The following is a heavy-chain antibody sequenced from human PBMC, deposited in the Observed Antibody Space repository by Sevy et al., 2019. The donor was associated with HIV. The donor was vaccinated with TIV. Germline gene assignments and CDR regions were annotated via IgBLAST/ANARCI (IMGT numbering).Heavy chain of an antibody. Sequence: GGSLRLSCEASGFDVGTNYMNWVRQAPGRGLEWVSVIYSSGDTDYADSVKGRFTISRANSRNTLYLQVNSLRAEDTAAYDCASSLLYLYESNGHYPLDYWGRGTLVTVSS. D-gene: IGHD3-22*01. J-gene: IGHJ4*02. CDR2: IYSSGDT. V-gene: IGHV3-53*01. CDR1: GFDVGTNY. CDR3: ASSLLYLYESNGHYPLDY.